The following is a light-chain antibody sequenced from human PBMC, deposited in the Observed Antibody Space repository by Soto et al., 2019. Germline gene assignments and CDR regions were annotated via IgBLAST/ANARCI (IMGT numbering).Light chain of an antibody. J-gene: IGKJ1*01. CDR1: QSVNSN. CDR2: GAS. V-gene: IGKV3-15*01. CDR3: QHYNYWPPWT. Sequence: EIVMTQSPATLSVSPGERATLSCRASQSVNSNLAWYQQKPGQSPRLLIYGASTRATGIPARFSGSGSGTEFTLTISSLQSEDFAVYYCQHYNYWPPWTFGQGTKVEIK.